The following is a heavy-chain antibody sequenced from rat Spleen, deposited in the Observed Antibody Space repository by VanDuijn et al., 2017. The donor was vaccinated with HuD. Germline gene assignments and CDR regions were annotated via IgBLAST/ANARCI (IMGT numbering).Heavy chain of an antibody. CDR2: LNKDSSNI. D-gene: IGHD1-11*01. CDR1: GFNLNDHW. Sequence: EVKLVESGGGLVQPGRSLKLSCAASGFNLNDHWMCWVRQAPGKGLEWIGELNKDSSNINYTPSLKYKVTIYRDNTQKTLYLQMSKLGTEDKAIYYCTNDVGRVLYWGQGVMVTVSS. CDR3: TNDVGRVLY. V-gene: IGHV4-2*01. J-gene: IGHJ2*01.